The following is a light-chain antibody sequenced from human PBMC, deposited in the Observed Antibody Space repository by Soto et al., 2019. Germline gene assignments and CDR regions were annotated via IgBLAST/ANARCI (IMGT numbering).Light chain of an antibody. CDR3: SSSAGSRTYVV. CDR2: EAY. J-gene: IGLJ2*01. CDR1: SSDIGSYNL. V-gene: IGLV2-23*01. Sequence: QSALTQPASVSGSPGQSITISCTGSSSDIGSYNLVSWYQKEPGKAPTLVIYEAYKRPSGVSARFSGSKSGNTASLTISGLQDEDEADYYCSSSAGSRTYVVFGGGTQLTVL.